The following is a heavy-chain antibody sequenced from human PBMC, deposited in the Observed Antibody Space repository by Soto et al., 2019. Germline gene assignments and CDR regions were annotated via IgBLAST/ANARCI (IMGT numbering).Heavy chain of an antibody. D-gene: IGHD6-13*01. V-gene: IGHV1-2*04. CDR2: INPNSGST. J-gene: IGHJ6*02. CDR1: GYTFTGYY. Sequence: ASVKVSCKASGYTFTGYYMHWVRQAPGQGLEWMGWINPNSGSTNYAQKFQGWVTMTRDTSISTAYMELSRLRSDDTAVYYCARESGYSSSWPPAFCMDVWGQGTTVTVSS. CDR3: ARESGYSSSWPPAFCMDV.